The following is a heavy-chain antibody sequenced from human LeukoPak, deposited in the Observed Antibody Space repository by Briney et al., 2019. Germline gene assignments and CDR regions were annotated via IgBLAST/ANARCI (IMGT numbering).Heavy chain of an antibody. CDR3: ARGPHKTTYYYDSSGFLLDY. V-gene: IGHV1-3*01. D-gene: IGHD3-22*01. CDR2: INAGNGNT. J-gene: IGHJ4*02. Sequence: ALVKVSCKASGYTFTSYAMHWVRQAPGQRLEWMGWINAGNGNTKYSQKFQGRVTITRDTSASTAYMELSSLRSEDTAVYYCARGPHKTTYYYDSSGFLLDYWGQGTLVTVSS. CDR1: GYTFTSYA.